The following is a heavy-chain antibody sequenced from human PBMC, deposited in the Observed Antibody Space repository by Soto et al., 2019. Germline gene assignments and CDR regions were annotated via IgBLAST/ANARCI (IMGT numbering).Heavy chain of an antibody. CDR1: GYTFTGHY. CDR2: IGPESGAT. J-gene: IGHJ4*02. V-gene: IGHV1-2*02. D-gene: IGHD5-12*01. Sequence: PSVNVSCKASGYTFTGHYIHWVRQAPEQGPEWMGEIGPESGATRYAQKFQGRVTMTRDMSITTVYMELNNLSPDDTAVYYCGRGRSGQIVVFYWGQGTPVIVSS. CDR3: GRGRSGQIVVFY.